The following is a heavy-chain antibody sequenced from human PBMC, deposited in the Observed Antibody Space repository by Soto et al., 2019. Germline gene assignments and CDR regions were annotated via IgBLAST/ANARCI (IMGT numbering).Heavy chain of an antibody. Sequence: QVQLVQSGAEVKKPGYSVKFSCKASGGTFSSYAISWVRQAPGQGLEWMGGIIPIFGTANYAQKFQGSVTVTAVKSTSSGYMKMSSLRSEDTAVYYCAREGASGSHIGYWSKGTLVTVSS. CDR2: IIPIFGTA. V-gene: IGHV1-69*06. D-gene: IGHD3-22*01. CDR1: GGTFSSYA. J-gene: IGHJ4*02. CDR3: AREGASGSHIGY.